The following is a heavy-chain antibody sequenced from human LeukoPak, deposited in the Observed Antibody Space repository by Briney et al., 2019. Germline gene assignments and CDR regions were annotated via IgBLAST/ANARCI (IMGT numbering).Heavy chain of an antibody. V-gene: IGHV1-2*02. CDR3: ARGPDYGDYIGY. Sequence: ASVKVSYKASRYTLTGYFMHWVRQAPGQGLTWMGWINPNSGGTNYAQKFKGRVTMTRDTSISTAYMELGRLRSDDTAVYYCARGPDYGDYIGYWGQGTLVTVSS. CDR1: RYTLTGYF. J-gene: IGHJ4*02. CDR2: INPNSGGT. D-gene: IGHD4-17*01.